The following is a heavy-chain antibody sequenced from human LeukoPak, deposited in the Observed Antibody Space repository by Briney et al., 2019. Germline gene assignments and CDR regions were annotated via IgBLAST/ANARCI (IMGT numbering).Heavy chain of an antibody. CDR3: ARIAVAALDY. D-gene: IGHD6-19*01. CDR2: IYHSGST. Sequence: SETLSLTCTLSGYSISSGYYWGWIRQPPGKGLEWIGSIYHSGSTYYNPSLKSRVTISVDTSKNQFSLKLSSVTAADTAVYYCARIAVAALDYWGQGTLVTVSS. V-gene: IGHV4-38-2*02. J-gene: IGHJ4*02. CDR1: GYSISSGYY.